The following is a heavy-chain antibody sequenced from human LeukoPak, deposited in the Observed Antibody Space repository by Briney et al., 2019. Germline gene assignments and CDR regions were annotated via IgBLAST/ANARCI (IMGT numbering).Heavy chain of an antibody. CDR1: GGSLSGYY. V-gene: IGHV4-34*01. Sequence: LETLSLKCAVYGGSLSGYYWSWIRQPPGKGLEWIGEVNHSVGTNYNPSLKSRVTISVDMSKNQVSLRLTSVTAADTAVYFCARHRNYDENGYFKIFDSWGQGTLVTVSS. D-gene: IGHD3-22*01. CDR2: VNHSVGT. J-gene: IGHJ4*02. CDR3: ARHRNYDENGYFKIFDS.